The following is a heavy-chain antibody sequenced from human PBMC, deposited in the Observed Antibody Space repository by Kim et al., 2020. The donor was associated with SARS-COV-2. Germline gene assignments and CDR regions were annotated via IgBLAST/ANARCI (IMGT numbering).Heavy chain of an antibody. CDR2: INRSGST. V-gene: IGHV4-34*01. CDR3: ARGPPGITIFGVVTGTNWFDP. Sequence: SETLSLTCAVYGGSFSGYYWSWIRQPPGKGLEWIGEINRSGSTNYNPSLKSRVTISVDTSKNQFSLKLSSVTAADTAVYYCARGPPGITIFGVVTGTNWFDPWGQGTLVTVSS. J-gene: IGHJ5*02. CDR1: GGSFSGYY. D-gene: IGHD3-3*01.